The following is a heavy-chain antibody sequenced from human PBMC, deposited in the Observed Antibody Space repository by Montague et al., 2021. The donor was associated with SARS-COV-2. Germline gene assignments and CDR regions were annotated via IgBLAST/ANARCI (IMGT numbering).Heavy chain of an antibody. CDR2: INHSGST. J-gene: IGHJ6*03. CDR1: GGSSSGYY. Sequence: SETLSLTCAVYGGSSSGYYWSWIRQPPGKGLEWIGEINHSGSTNYNPSLKSRVTISVDTSKNQFSLKLSSVTAADTAVYYCARARQDVVVPAFGIRAYYYYYYMDVWGKGTTVTVSS. D-gene: IGHD2-2*01. CDR3: ARARQDVVVPAFGIRAYYYYYYMDV. V-gene: IGHV4-34*01.